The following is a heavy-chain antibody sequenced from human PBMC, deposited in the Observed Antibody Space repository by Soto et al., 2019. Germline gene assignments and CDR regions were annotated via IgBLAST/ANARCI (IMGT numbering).Heavy chain of an antibody. CDR3: AKMGLGVYYYHGMDV. D-gene: IGHD3-16*01. V-gene: IGHV1-18*01. Sequence: ASVKVSCKASGYTFTSYGISWVRQAPGQGLEWMGWISAYNGNTNYAQKLQGRVTMTTDTSTSTAYMELRSLISDDTAVYYCAKMGLGVYYYHGMDVWGQGTTVTVYS. CDR1: GYTFTSYG. J-gene: IGHJ6*02. CDR2: ISAYNGNT.